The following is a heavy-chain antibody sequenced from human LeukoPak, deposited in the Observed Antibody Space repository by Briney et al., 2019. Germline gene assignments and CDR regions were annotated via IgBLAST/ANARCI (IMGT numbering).Heavy chain of an antibody. CDR2: ISYDGSNK. J-gene: IGHJ3*02. D-gene: IGHD3-9*01. CDR1: GFTFRSYG. CDR3: AKDPYYDILTGYSQGTAFDI. Sequence: GGSLRLSCAASGFTFRSYGMHWVRQAPGKGLEWVAVISYDGSNKYYADSVKGRFTISRDNSKNTLYLQMNSLRAEDTAVYYCAKDPYYDILTGYSQGTAFDIWGQGTMVTVSS. V-gene: IGHV3-30*18.